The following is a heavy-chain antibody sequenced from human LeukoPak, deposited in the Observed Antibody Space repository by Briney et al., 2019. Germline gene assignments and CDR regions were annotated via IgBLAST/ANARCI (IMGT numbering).Heavy chain of an antibody. D-gene: IGHD2-15*01. CDR3: AKEGCSGGSCYEGPFDP. CDR2: ISGSGGST. J-gene: IGHJ5*02. V-gene: IGHV3-23*01. Sequence: HPGGSLRLSCAASGFTFSSYAMSWVRQAPGKGLEWVSAISGSGGSTYYADSVKGRFTISRDNSKNTLYLQMNSLRAEDTAVYYCAKEGCSGGSCYEGPFDPWGQGTLVTVSS. CDR1: GFTFSSYA.